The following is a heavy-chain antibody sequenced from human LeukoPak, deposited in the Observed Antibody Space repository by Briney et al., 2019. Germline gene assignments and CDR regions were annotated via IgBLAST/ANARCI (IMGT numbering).Heavy chain of an antibody. D-gene: IGHD1-1*01. CDR2: SYYSGST. CDR3: ARSLHKLASMDV. J-gene: IGHJ6*04. Sequence: SETLFLTCTVSSGSISTSNYYWGWFRQPPGKALEWIGNSYYSGSTYYNPSHKSRVTISVDTSKTKFSLRLRLVTAADTAVYYCARSLHKLASMDVWGKGTTVTISS. CDR1: SGSISTSNYY. V-gene: IGHV4-39*01.